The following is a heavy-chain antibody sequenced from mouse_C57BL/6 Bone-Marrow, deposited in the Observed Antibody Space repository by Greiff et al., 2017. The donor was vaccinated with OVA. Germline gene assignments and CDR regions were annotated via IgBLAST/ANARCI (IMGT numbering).Heavy chain of an antibody. V-gene: IGHV5-6*01. D-gene: IGHD3-2*02. CDR2: ISIGGSYT. CDR1: GFTFSSYG. J-gene: IGHJ2*01. Sequence: EVQRVESGGDLVKPGGSLKLSCAASGFTFSSYGMSWVRQTPDKRLEWVATISIGGSYTYYPDSVKGRFTISRDNAKNTLYLQMSSLKSEDTAMYYWARHLARQLRLLFDYWGQGTTLTVSS. CDR3: ARHLARQLRLLFDY.